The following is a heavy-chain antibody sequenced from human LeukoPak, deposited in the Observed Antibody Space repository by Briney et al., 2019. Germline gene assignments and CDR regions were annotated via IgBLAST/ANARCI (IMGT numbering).Heavy chain of an antibody. CDR2: IYFSGTT. Sequence: KPSETLSLTCTVSGGSIISSSYYWGWIRQPPGKGLEWIGSIYFSGTTYYNPSLKSRVTISVDTSNNQFSLKVSSVTAADTAVYYCARHPGMAYFDYWGQGTLVTVSS. CDR1: GGSIISSSYY. CDR3: ARHPGMAYFDY. J-gene: IGHJ4*02. D-gene: IGHD6-13*01. V-gene: IGHV4-39*01.